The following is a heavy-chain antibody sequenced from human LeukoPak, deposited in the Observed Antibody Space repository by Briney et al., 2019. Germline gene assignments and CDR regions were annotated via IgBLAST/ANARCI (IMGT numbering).Heavy chain of an antibody. V-gene: IGHV6-1*01. J-gene: IGHJ5*02. D-gene: IGHD2-2*01. CDR1: GDSLSSNSAA. CDR3: ARRLTQYDCFDP. CDR2: TYYRSKWYN. Sequence: TSQTLSLTCAISGDSLSSNSAAWNWIRQSPSRGPEWLERTYYRSKWYNDYAVSVKSRITVNPDTSKNQFSLHLNSVTPEDTAVYYCARRLTQYDCFDPWGQGILVTVSS.